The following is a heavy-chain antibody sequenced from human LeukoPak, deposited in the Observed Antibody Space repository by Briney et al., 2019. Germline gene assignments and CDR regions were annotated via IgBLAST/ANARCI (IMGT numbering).Heavy chain of an antibody. J-gene: IGHJ4*02. D-gene: IGHD6-19*01. CDR3: AGGPPDSQWLVWYYFDY. CDR1: GGSISNYY. Sequence: PSETLSLTCAVSGGSISNYYWSWLRQPPGKGLEWIGYIYYSGSTKYNSALKGRVTISVDTSKNQFSLFLSSVTAADTAVYYCAGGPPDSQWLVWYYFDYWGQGTLVTVSS. CDR2: IYYSGST. V-gene: IGHV4-59*01.